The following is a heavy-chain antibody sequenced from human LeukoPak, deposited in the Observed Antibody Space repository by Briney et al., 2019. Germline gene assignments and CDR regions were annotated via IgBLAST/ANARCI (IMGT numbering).Heavy chain of an antibody. D-gene: IGHD3-22*01. V-gene: IGHV3-23*01. CDR3: ARDLFYDSSGYYAFDS. J-gene: IGHJ4*02. Sequence: PGGSLRLSCAASGFTFSNYAMSWVRQAPGKGLEWVSAISGSGDTTYYADSVKGRFTISRDNSKDTLYLQTNSLRAEDTAVYYCARDLFYDSSGYYAFDSWGQGTLVTVSS. CDR2: ISGSGDTT. CDR1: GFTFSNYA.